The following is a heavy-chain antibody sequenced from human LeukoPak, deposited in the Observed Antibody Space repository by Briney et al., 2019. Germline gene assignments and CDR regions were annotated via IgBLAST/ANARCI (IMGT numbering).Heavy chain of an antibody. CDR2: ISSSGSTI. V-gene: IGHV3-48*04. Sequence: GGSLRLSCAASGFTFSSYSMNWIRQAPGKGLEWVSYISSSGSTIYYADSVKGRFTISRDNAKNSLYLQMNSLRAEDTAVYYCARGGPAADYYCYMDVWGKGTTVTVSS. CDR3: ARGGPAADYYCYMDV. J-gene: IGHJ6*03. D-gene: IGHD2-2*01. CDR1: GFTFSSYS.